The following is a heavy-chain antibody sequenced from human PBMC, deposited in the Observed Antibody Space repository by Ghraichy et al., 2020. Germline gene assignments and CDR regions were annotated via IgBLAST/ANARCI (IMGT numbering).Heavy chain of an antibody. J-gene: IGHJ5*02. CDR2: INHSGST. D-gene: IGHD5-12*01. V-gene: IGHV4-34*01. Sequence: SETLSLTCAVYGGSFSGYYWSWIRQPPGKGLEWIGEINHSGSTNYNPSLKSRVTISVDTSKNQFSLKLSSVTAADTAVYYCARVWLRLGFDPWGQGTLVTVSS. CDR1: GGSFSGYY. CDR3: ARVWLRLGFDP.